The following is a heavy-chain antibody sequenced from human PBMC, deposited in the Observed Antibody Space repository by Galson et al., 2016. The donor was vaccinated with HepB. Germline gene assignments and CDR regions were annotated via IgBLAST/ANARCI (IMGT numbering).Heavy chain of an antibody. J-gene: IGHJ4*02. CDR3: ARIYYYGTGSFYNRNLFDY. Sequence: SLRLSCAASGFTFRDYYISWIRQAPGKGPEWLSYISSTSSYISYADSVKGRFTISRDNANKSVYLQMNSLRGEDTAVYFCARIYYYGTGSFYNRNLFDYWGQGTLVTVSS. V-gene: IGHV3-11*06. D-gene: IGHD3-10*01. CDR2: ISSTSSYI. CDR1: GFTFRDYY.